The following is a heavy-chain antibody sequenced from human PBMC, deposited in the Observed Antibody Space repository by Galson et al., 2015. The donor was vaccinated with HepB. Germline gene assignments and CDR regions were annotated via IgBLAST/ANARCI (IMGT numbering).Heavy chain of an antibody. CDR1: GGTFSSYA. CDR3: ARAGYDYSNRARELDY. D-gene: IGHD4-11*01. CDR2: IIPIFGTA. J-gene: IGHJ4*02. V-gene: IGHV1-69*13. Sequence: SVKVSCKASGGTFSSYAISWVRQAPGQGLEWMGGIIPIFGTANYAQKFQGRVTITADESTSTAYMELSSLRSEDTAVYYCARAGYDYSNRARELDYWGQGTLVTVSS.